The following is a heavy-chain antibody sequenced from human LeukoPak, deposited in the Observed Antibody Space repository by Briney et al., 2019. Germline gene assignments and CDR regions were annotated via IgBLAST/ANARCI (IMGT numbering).Heavy chain of an antibody. V-gene: IGHV3-74*01. CDR3: ARDLGTTNWFDP. CDR2: INTDGSTT. Sequence: PVGSLRLSSAASRATLSRYWTHSVRQSPREGVGCGSQINTDGSTTTYADSVKGRFTISRDNAKNTLYLQMNSLRAEDTAVYYCARDLGTTNWFDPWGQGTLVTVSS. D-gene: IGHD1-26*01. J-gene: IGHJ5*02. CDR1: RATLSRYW.